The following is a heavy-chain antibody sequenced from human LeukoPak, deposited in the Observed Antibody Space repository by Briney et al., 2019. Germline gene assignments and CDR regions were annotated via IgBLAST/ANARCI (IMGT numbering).Heavy chain of an antibody. CDR2: INHSGST. V-gene: IGHV4-34*01. CDR1: GGSFSGYY. CDR3: ARQAIAGAMESWFDP. J-gene: IGHJ5*02. D-gene: IGHD1-26*01. Sequence: RTSETLSLTCAVYGGSFSGYYWSWIPQPPGKGLEWIGEINHSGSTNYNPSLKSRVTISVDTSKNQFSLKLSSVTAADTAVYYCARQAIAGAMESWFDPWGQGTLVTVSS.